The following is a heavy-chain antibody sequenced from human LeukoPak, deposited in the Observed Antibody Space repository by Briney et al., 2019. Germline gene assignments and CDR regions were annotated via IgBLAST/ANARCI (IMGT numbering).Heavy chain of an antibody. J-gene: IGHJ4*02. D-gene: IGHD3-22*01. V-gene: IGHV4-34*01. CDR1: GGSFSGYY. CDR3: ARDGGYYYDSSGLDY. CDR2: TNHSGST. Sequence: SETLSLTCAVYGGSFSGYYWSWIRQPPGKGLEWIGETNHSGSTNYNPSLKSRVTISVDTSKNQFSLKLSSVTAADTAVYYCARDGGYYYDSSGLDYWGQGTLVTVSS.